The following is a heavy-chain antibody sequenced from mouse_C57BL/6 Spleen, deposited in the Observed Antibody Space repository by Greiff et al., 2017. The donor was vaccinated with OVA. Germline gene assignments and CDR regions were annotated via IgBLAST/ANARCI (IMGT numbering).Heavy chain of an antibody. CDR3: ARSDGYYVWYFDV. V-gene: IGHV1-53*01. CDR1: GYTFTSYW. CDR2: INPSNGGT. D-gene: IGHD2-3*01. J-gene: IGHJ1*03. Sequence: VKLQQPGTELVKPGASVKLSCKASGYTFTSYWMHWVKQRPGQGLEWIGNINPSNGGTNYNEKFKSKATLTVDKSSSTAYMQLSSLTSEDSAVYYCARSDGYYVWYFDVWGTGTTVTVSS.